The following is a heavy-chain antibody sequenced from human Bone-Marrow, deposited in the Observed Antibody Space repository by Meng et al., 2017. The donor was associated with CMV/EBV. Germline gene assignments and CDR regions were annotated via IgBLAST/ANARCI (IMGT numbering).Heavy chain of an antibody. CDR3: ARDTKLPYSYYYGMDV. CDR1: GFTVSSNY. V-gene: IGHV3-66*02. Sequence: GESLKISCAASGFTVSSNYMSWVRQAPGKGLEWVSVIYSGGSTYYADSVKGRFTISRDNSKNTLYLQMNSLRAEDTAVHYCARDTKLPYSYYYGMDVWGQGTTVTVSS. J-gene: IGHJ6*02. CDR2: IYSGGST. D-gene: IGHD1-7*01.